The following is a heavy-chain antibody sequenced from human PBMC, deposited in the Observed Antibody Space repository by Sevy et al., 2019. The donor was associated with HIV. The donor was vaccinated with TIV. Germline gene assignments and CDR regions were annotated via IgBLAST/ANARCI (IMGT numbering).Heavy chain of an antibody. J-gene: IGHJ6*03. V-gene: IGHV3-23*01. CDR1: GFSFDSYG. Sequence: GGSLRLSCAVSGFSFDSYGMTWVRQAPGKGLEWVSGISGSGTRTYYADSVKGRFIISRDNSKNTLYLQMNSLRSEDTAIYYCAKGGGGHYDPDEIGYYFYYYYMDVWGKGTTVTVSS. D-gene: IGHD3-22*01. CDR2: ISGSGTRT. CDR3: AKGGGGHYDPDEIGYYFYYYYMDV.